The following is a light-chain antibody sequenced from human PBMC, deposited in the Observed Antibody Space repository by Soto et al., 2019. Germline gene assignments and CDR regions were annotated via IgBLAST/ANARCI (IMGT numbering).Light chain of an antibody. CDR3: AAWDDSLNGPV. CDR1: SSNIGNNA. CDR2: YDD. Sequence: QSVLTQPPSVSEAPRQRVTISCSGSSSNIGNNAVNWYQQLPGKAPKLLIYYDDLLPSGVSDRFSGSKSGTSASLAISGLQSEDDSDYYCAAWDDSLNGPVFGGVTQLTVL. V-gene: IGLV1-36*01. J-gene: IGLJ3*02.